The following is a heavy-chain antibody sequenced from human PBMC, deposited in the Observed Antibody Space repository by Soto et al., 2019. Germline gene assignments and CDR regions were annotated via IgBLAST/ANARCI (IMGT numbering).Heavy chain of an antibody. Sequence: GGSLRLSCAASGFTFSSYAMSWVRQAPGKGLEWVSAISGSGGSTYYADSVKGRFTISRDNSKNTLYLQMNSLRAEDTAVYYCAKDRKGYCSGGSCYSGGYWGQGTLVTVSS. CDR1: GFTFSSYA. V-gene: IGHV3-23*01. D-gene: IGHD2-15*01. CDR3: AKDRKGYCSGGSCYSGGY. CDR2: ISGSGGST. J-gene: IGHJ4*02.